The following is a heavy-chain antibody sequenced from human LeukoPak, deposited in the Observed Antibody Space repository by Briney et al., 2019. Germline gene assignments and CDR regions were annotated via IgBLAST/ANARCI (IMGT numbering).Heavy chain of an antibody. Sequence: GGSLRLSCAGSGFTFSSYAMSWVRQAPGEGLVWVSRISSDGSSTSYADSVKGRFTISRDNAKNTLYLQMSSLRAEDTAVYYCAESYSSGWYTNYYGMDVWGQGTTVTVSS. J-gene: IGHJ6*02. CDR2: ISSDGSST. V-gene: IGHV3-74*01. CDR1: GFTFSSYA. CDR3: AESYSSGWYTNYYGMDV. D-gene: IGHD6-19*01.